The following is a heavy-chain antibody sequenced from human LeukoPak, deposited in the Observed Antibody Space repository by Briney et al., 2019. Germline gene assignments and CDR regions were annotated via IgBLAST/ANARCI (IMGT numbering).Heavy chain of an antibody. J-gene: IGHJ6*02. Sequence: ASVKVSCKASGYAFTSYGISWVRQAPGQGLEWMGWISAYNGNTNYAQKLQGRVTMTTDTSTSTAYMELRSLRSDDTAVYYCARDPIFERSKHTSYYYYYGMDVWGQGTTVTVSS. CDR1: GYAFTSYG. V-gene: IGHV1-18*01. D-gene: IGHD2-21*01. CDR3: ARDPIFERSKHTSYYYYYGMDV. CDR2: ISAYNGNT.